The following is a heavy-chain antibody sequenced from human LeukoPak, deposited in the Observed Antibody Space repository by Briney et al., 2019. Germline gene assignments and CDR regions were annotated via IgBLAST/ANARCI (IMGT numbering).Heavy chain of an antibody. Sequence: ASVKVSCKASGYTFTGYYMHWVRQAPGQGLEWMGRINPNSGGTNYAQKFQGRVTMTRNTSISTAYMELSRLRSDDTAVYYCARAHWNDGNWFDSWGQGTLVTVSS. J-gene: IGHJ5*01. V-gene: IGHV1-2*06. D-gene: IGHD1-1*01. CDR2: INPNSGGT. CDR1: GYTFTGYY. CDR3: ARAHWNDGNWFDS.